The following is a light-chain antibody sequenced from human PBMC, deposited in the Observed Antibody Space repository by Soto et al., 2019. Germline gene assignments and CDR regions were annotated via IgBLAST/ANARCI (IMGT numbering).Light chain of an antibody. CDR1: QAISSY. CDR2: AAS. J-gene: IGKJ5*01. CDR3: QQLNSFPIT. V-gene: IGKV1-9*01. Sequence: DIQLTQAPSFLSASAGDRVSITCRASQAISSYLAWYQQKPGRAPKLLIYAASTLQSGVPSWFSGSGSGTEFTLTITSLQPEDFATYYCQQLNSFPITFGQGTRLEIK.